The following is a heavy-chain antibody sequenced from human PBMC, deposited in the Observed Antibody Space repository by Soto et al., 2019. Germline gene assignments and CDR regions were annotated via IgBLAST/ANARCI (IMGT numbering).Heavy chain of an antibody. D-gene: IGHD3-10*01. CDR1: GGSISSYH. CDR3: ARQGFGALPGLVDV. V-gene: IGHV4-59*08. J-gene: IGHJ6*02. Sequence: QVQLQESGPGLVKPSETLSLSCTVSGGSISSYHWSWIRQTQGKGLEWIGYVHYSWGSNYNPSLKSRVAISLDTSKSQFSLKLTSVTATETAVYYCARQGFGALPGLVDVWGQGTTVTVSS. CDR2: VHYSWGS.